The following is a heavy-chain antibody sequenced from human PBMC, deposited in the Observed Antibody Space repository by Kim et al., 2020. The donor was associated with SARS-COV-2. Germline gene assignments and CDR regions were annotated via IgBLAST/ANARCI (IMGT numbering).Heavy chain of an antibody. D-gene: IGHD5-18*01. CDR3: AREVARIQTRHLGY. J-gene: IGHJ4*02. Sequence: ASVKVSCKASGYTFTSYAMHWVRQAPGQRLEWMGWINAGNGDTRYSQKFQGRVTMTRDTSASTAYMELSSLRSEDTADYYCAREVARIQTRHLGYWGKG. CDR2: INAGNGDT. CDR1: GYTFTSYA. V-gene: IGHV1-3*01.